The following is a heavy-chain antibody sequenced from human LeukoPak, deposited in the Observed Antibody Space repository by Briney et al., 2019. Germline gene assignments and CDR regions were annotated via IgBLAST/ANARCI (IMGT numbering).Heavy chain of an antibody. Sequence: SETLSLTCTVSGGSISSYYWSWIRQPPGKGLEWIGYIYYSGSTNYNPSLKSRVTISVDTSKNQFSLNMSSLTAADTAVYYCARAVVSPYYYYYMDGWGKGTRCPSP. CDR3: ARAVVSPYYYYYMDG. CDR2: IYYSGST. D-gene: IGHD2-2*01. V-gene: IGHV4-59*01. J-gene: IGHJ6*03. CDR1: GGSISSYY.